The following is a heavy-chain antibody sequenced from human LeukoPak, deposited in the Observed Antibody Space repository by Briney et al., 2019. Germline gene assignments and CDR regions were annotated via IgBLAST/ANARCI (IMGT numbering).Heavy chain of an antibody. V-gene: IGHV4-39*01. D-gene: IGHD6-19*01. J-gene: IGHJ4*02. CDR3: ASLPVAGKEILRYFDY. Sequence: SETLSLTCTVSGGSISSSSYYCGWIRQPPGKGLEWIGSIYYSGSTYYNPSLKSRVTISVDTSKNQFSLKLSSVTAADTAVYYCASLPVAGKEILRYFDYWGQGTLVTVSS. CDR2: IYYSGST. CDR1: GGSISSSSYY.